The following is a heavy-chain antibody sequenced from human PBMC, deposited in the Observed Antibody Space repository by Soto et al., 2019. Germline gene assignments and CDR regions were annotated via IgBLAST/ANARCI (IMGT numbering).Heavy chain of an antibody. D-gene: IGHD3-9*01. CDR2: VYYSGST. J-gene: IGHJ4*02. Sequence: QLQLQESGPGLVKPSETLSLTCTVSGGSVSSSSYYWGWVPQPPGKGLEWIGSVYYSGSTYYNPSLESRVTISVDKSKNQFPLKLMSLSAADTAVYYCGRLEGLATISYYFDYWGQGALVTVSS. CDR1: GGSVSSSSYY. CDR3: GRLEGLATISYYFDY. V-gene: IGHV4-39*01.